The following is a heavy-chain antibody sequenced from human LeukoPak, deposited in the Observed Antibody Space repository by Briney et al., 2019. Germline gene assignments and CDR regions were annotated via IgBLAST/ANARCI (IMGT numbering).Heavy chain of an antibody. V-gene: IGHV4-34*01. D-gene: IGHD3-9*01. CDR1: GGSFSGYY. Sequence: SETLSLTCAVYGGSFSGYYWSWIRQPPGKGLEWIGEINHSGSTNYNPSLKSRVTISVDTSKNQFSLKLSSVTAADTAVYYCAVVRLRYFYWLPQLGFDPWGQGTLVTVSS. CDR2: INHSGST. CDR3: AVVRLRYFYWLPQLGFDP. J-gene: IGHJ5*02.